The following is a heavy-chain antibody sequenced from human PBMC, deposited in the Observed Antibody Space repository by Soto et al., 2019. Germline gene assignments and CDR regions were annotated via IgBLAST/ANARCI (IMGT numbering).Heavy chain of an antibody. D-gene: IGHD3-10*01. V-gene: IGHV4-31*03. Sequence: PSETLSLTCTVSGGSISSGGYYWSWIRQHPGKGLEWIGYIYYSGSTYYNPSLKSRVTISVDTSKNQFSLRLSSVTAADTAVYYCARHVYDSGYYSVKGLDVWGQGTTVTVSS. J-gene: IGHJ6*02. CDR2: IYYSGST. CDR3: ARHVYDSGYYSVKGLDV. CDR1: GGSISSGGYY.